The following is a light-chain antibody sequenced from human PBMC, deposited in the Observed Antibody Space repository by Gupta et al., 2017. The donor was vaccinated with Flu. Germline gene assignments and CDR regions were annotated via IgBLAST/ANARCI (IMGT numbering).Light chain of an antibody. J-gene: IGLJ2*01. CDR2: EVS. Sequence: QSALTQPAPVSGSLGQSITISCTGTSSDVGGYNYVSWYQQHPGKAPKLMIYEVSNRPSGVSNRFSGSKSGNTASLTISGLQAEDEADYYCSSYTSSSSVVFGGGTKLTVL. V-gene: IGLV2-14*01. CDR3: SSYTSSSSVV. CDR1: SSDVGGYNY.